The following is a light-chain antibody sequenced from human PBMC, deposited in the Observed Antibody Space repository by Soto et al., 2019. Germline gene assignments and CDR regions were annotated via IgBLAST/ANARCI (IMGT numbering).Light chain of an antibody. CDR3: LQRSDWPRT. V-gene: IGKV3D-20*02. CDR1: QSVSSN. Sequence: EMVMTQSPATLSVSPGERATLSCRASQSVSSNLSWYQQKPGQAPRLLIYGASNRATGIPDRFSGSGSGTDFTLTISRLEPEDFAVYYCLQRSDWPRTFGQGTKVDIK. CDR2: GAS. J-gene: IGKJ1*01.